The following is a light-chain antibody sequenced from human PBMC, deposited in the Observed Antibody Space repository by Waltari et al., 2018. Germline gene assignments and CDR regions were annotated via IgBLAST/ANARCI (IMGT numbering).Light chain of an antibody. J-gene: IGKJ2*01. V-gene: IGKV2-30*01. Sequence: VMTQSPVSLSVTLGQAASIPCKSSQSLVTVDGNTYLNWFHQRPGQSPRRLIYWVFNRDSGVPDRFSGNGSGTDFTLRISRVEAEDVGVYDCMQGTRWPYTFGQGTQLDIK. CDR3: MQGTRWPYT. CDR1: QSLVTVDGNTY. CDR2: WVF.